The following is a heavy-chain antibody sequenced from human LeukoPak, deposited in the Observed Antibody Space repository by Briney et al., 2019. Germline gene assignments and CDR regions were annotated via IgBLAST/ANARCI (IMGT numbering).Heavy chain of an antibody. CDR1: GFTFGDYA. V-gene: IGHV3-11*04. CDR2: IASTGTLV. J-gene: IGHJ3*02. Sequence: PGGSLRLSCTASGFTFGDYAMSWIRQAPGKGLEWVSYIASTGTLVDYEDSVKGRFTISRDNAKNSLYLQMNSLRVEDTAVYYCARESVRNYVGRGAFDIWGQGTMVTVSS. D-gene: IGHD1-7*01. CDR3: ARESVRNYVGRGAFDI.